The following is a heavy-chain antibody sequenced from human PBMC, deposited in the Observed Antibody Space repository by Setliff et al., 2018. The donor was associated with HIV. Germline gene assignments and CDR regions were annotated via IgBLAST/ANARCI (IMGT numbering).Heavy chain of an antibody. CDR2: IGAAGYPT. CDR3: AKVFAFGVDGFDI. V-gene: IGHV3-23*01. CDR1: GYSFVDFW. J-gene: IGHJ3*02. Sequence: GESLKISCHLSGYSFVDFWIGWVRQMPGKGLEWVSTIGAAGYPTHYAESVKGRFTISKDNSQNALYLQMNSLTDEDTAVYYCAKVFAFGVDGFDIWGQGTMVTVSS. D-gene: IGHD3-10*01.